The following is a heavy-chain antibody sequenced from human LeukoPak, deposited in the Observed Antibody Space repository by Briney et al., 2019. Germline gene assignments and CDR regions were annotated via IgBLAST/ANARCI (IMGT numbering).Heavy chain of an antibody. Sequence: SETLSLTRTVSGGSISSYYWSWIRQPPGKGLEWIGYIYYSGSTNYNPSLKSRVTISVDTSKNRFSLKLRSVTAADTAVYYCARVLYSSGWTVDYWGQGTLVTVSS. CDR1: GGSISSYY. CDR2: IYYSGST. CDR3: ARVLYSSGWTVDY. V-gene: IGHV4-59*01. D-gene: IGHD6-19*01. J-gene: IGHJ4*02.